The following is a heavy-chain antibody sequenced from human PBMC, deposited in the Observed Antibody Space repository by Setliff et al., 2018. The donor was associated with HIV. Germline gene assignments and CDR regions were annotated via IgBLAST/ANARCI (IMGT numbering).Heavy chain of an antibody. CDR3: THVNNFRSVYFAS. Sequence: SETLSLTCSVSGASISSYYWSWIRQPPGKGLEWIGSIYYSGSTYYNPSLKSRVTISVDTSKNQFSLKLSSVTAADTATYYCTHVNNFRSVYFASWGQGTLVTVSS. CDR2: IYYSGST. V-gene: IGHV4-59*05. D-gene: IGHD1-1*01. CDR1: GASISSYY. J-gene: IGHJ4*02.